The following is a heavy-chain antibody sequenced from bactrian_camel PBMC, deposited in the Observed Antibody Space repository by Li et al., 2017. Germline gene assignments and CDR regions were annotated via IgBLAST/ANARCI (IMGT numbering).Heavy chain of an antibody. Sequence: LVESGGGLVQPGGFLRLSCEAPGYTASAYCLAWFRQRLGQAREGVAGIGTDGVSRVADSVKGRFTISQDNTGDTVDLQMTNLKPEDTAMYYCAASYGLCSFNARYDYWGQGTQVTVS. V-gene: IGHV3S1*01. J-gene: IGHJ4*01. D-gene: IGHD3*01. CDR3: AASYGLCSFNARYDY. CDR1: GYTASAYC. CDR2: IGTDGVSR.